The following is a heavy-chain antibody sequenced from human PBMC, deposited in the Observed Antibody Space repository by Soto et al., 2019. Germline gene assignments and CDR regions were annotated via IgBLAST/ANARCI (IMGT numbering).Heavy chain of an antibody. J-gene: IGHJ5*01. D-gene: IGHD1-1*01. CDR2: ITNSGST. CDR1: GGSISSGGYY. Sequence: PSETLSLTCTVSGGSISSGGYYWSWIRQHPGKGLEWIGEITNSGSTYYNPSLKSRVTISGDTSKNQFSLEVKSVAAADTGTYYCARGRPAIATRWFDSWGQGILVTVSS. CDR3: ARGRPAIATRWFDS. V-gene: IGHV4-31*03.